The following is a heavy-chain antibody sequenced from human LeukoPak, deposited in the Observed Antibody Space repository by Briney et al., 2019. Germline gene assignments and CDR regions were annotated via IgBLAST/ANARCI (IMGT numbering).Heavy chain of an antibody. CDR1: GGSFSGYY. CDR3: ARGRGFGYSGYDFYY. J-gene: IGHJ4*02. Sequence: SETLSLTCAVYGGSFSGYYWSWIRQPPGKGLEWIGEINHSGSTNYNPSLKSRVTISVDTSKNQFSLKLSSVTAADTAVYYCARGRGFGYSGYDFYYWGQGTLVTVSS. V-gene: IGHV4-34*01. D-gene: IGHD5-12*01. CDR2: INHSGST.